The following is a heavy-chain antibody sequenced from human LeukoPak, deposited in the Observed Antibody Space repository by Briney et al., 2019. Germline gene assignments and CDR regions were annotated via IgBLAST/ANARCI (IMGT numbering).Heavy chain of an antibody. CDR1: GDSISSSNW. J-gene: IGHJ6*02. V-gene: IGHV4-4*02. CDR3: ARSGYGMDV. Sequence: PSGTLSLTCDVSGDSISSSNWWNWVRQPPGKGLEWIGGIYHSGSTNYNPSLKSRVTMSVDKSKNQFSLKLSSVTAADTAVYYCARSGYGMDVWGQGTTVTVSS. CDR2: IYHSGST.